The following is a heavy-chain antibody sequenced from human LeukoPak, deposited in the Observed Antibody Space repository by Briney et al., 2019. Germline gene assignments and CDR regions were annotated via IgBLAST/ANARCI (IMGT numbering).Heavy chain of an antibody. CDR2: INSDGSTT. Sequence: GSLRLSCAASGFTFSSYWMHWVRQAPGKGLVWVSRINSDGSTTSYADSVEGRFTISRDNAKNTLYLQMNSLRAEDTAAYYCARRSAARDAFDIWGQGTMVTVSS. V-gene: IGHV3-74*01. D-gene: IGHD6-6*01. CDR3: ARRSAARDAFDI. J-gene: IGHJ3*02. CDR1: GFTFSSYW.